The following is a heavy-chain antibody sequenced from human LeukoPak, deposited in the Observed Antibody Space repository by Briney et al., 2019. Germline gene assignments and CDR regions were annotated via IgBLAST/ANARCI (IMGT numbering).Heavy chain of an antibody. V-gene: IGHV3-23*01. J-gene: IGHJ4*02. CDR3: AKEGGVISQWFSFDY. CDR2: ISGSGGST. D-gene: IGHD3-3*01. CDR1: GFTFSSYG. Sequence: HAGGSLRLSCAASGFTFSSYGMSWVRQAPGKGLEWVSAISGSGGSTYYADSVKGRFTISRDNSKNTLYLQMNSLRAEDTAVYYCAKEGGVISQWFSFDYWGQGTLVTVSS.